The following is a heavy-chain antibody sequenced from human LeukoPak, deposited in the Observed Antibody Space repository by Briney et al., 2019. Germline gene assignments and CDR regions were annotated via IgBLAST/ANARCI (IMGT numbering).Heavy chain of an antibody. V-gene: IGHV4-4*07. D-gene: IGHD6-19*01. CDR1: GGSISSYY. Sequence: SETLSLTCTVSGGSISSYYWSWIRQPAGKGLEWIGRIYTSGSTNYNPSLKSRVTMSVDTSKNQFSLKLSSVTAADTAVYYCARDSSFDCSGWYENPFDIWGQGTMVTVSS. CDR2: IYTSGST. CDR3: ARDSSFDCSGWYENPFDI. J-gene: IGHJ3*02.